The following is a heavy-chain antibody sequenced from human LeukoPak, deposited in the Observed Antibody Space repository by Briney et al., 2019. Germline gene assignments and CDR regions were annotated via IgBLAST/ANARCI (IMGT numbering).Heavy chain of an antibody. CDR2: IYTSGST. Sequence: SETLSLTCTVSGGSISSGSYYWSWIRQPAGKGLEWIGRIYTSGSTNYNPSLKSRVTISVDTSKNQFSLKLSSVTAADTAVYYCARDGGSGAYNSWGQGTLVTVSS. V-gene: IGHV4-61*02. D-gene: IGHD5-24*01. CDR3: ARDGGSGAYNS. CDR1: GGSISSGSYY. J-gene: IGHJ5*02.